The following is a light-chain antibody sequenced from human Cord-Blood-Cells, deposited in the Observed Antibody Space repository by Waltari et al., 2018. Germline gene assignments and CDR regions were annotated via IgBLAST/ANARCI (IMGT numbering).Light chain of an antibody. Sequence: DIQMTKSPSSMSASVGDRVTITCRASQSISSYLNWYQQKPGKAPKLLIYAASSLQSGVPLRFSGSGSGTDFTLTISSLQPEDFATYYCQQSYSTPLYTFGQGTKLEIK. CDR1: QSISSY. J-gene: IGKJ2*01. CDR2: AAS. CDR3: QQSYSTPLYT. V-gene: IGKV1-39*01.